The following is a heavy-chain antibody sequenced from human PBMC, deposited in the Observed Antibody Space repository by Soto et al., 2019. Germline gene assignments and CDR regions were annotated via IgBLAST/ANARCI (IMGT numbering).Heavy chain of an antibody. J-gene: IGHJ4*02. D-gene: IGHD1-26*01. CDR2: IYYSGST. V-gene: IGHV4-31*03. CDR3: ASVISYGSFDY. CDR1: GGSISSGGYY. Sequence: QVQLQESGPGLVKPSQTLSLTCTVSGGSISSGGYYWSWIRQHPGKGLEWIGYIYYSGSTYYNPSLKXRXTXSXXTSKTPSSLKLSSVTAADTAVYYCASVISYGSFDYWGQGTLVTVSS.